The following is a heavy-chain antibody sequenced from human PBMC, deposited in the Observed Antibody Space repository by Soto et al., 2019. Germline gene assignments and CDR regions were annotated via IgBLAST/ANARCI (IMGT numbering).Heavy chain of an antibody. CDR3: VKDDGGYPSTAPH. CDR1: GITISNYP. J-gene: IGHJ4*02. CDR2: ISGSGDRT. D-gene: IGHD3-22*01. V-gene: IGHV3-23*01. Sequence: EVKLLESGGGLVQAGGSLRLSCAASGITISNYPMSWVRQAPGKGLDWVSGISGSGDRTYYADSAKGRFTISKDISKSSLSLQLDSLGVEDTAVYFCVKDDGGYPSTAPHWGQGTLVTVSS.